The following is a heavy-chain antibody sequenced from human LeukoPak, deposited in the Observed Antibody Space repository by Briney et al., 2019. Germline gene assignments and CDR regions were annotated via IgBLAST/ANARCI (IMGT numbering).Heavy chain of an antibody. Sequence: PGRSLRLSCAASGFTFGDYAMHWVRQAPGKGLEWVSGITWNGRNIGYADSVKGRFTISRDNAKNFLYLQMNGLKAEDTALYYCAKRSGGRSAATNSDYYYAMDVWGQGTTVTVSS. CDR2: ITWNGRNI. J-gene: IGHJ6*02. V-gene: IGHV3-9*01. D-gene: IGHD3-10*01. CDR3: AKRSGGRSAATNSDYYYAMDV. CDR1: GFTFGDYA.